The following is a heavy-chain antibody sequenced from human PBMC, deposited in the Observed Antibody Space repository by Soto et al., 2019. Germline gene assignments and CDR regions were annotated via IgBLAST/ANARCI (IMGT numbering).Heavy chain of an antibody. CDR1: GFTFSSYG. CDR2: ISYDGSNK. V-gene: IGHV3-30*18. J-gene: IGHJ4*02. CDR3: AKDIIGIAAAGIGGAARGPFEY. Sequence: GGSLRLSCAASGFTFSSYGMHWVRQAPGKGLEWVAVISYDGSNKYYADSVKGRFTISRDNSKNTLYLQMNSLRAEDTAVYYCAKDIIGIAAAGIGGAARGPFEYWGQGTLVTVSS. D-gene: IGHD6-13*01.